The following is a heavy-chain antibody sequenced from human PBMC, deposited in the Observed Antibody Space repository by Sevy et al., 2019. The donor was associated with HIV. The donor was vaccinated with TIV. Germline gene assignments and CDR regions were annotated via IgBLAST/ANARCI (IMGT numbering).Heavy chain of an antibody. Sequence: PETLSLTCAVYGGSFSGYYWSWIRQPPGKGLEWIGEINHSGSTNYNPSLKSRVTISVDTSKNQFSLKLSSVTAADTAVYYCARGLASGGWFDPWGQGTLVTVSS. CDR1: GGSFSGYY. J-gene: IGHJ5*02. D-gene: IGHD3-10*01. CDR3: ARGLASGGWFDP. CDR2: INHSGST. V-gene: IGHV4-34*01.